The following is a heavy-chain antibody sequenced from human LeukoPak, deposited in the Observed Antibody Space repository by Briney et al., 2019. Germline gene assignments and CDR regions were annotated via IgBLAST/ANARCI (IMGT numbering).Heavy chain of an antibody. CDR1: GFTLDDYT. Sequence: GGSLRLSCAASGFTLDDYTMPWVRQAPGKGVEGVSVVRGDGDGSYYAAPVEGRFTISRDNSKNSLYLQMDSLRTEVTALYYCAKDFSRSWWYGMDVWGQGITVTVSS. CDR2: VRGDGDGS. CDR3: AKDFSRSWWYGMDV. V-gene: IGHV3-43*01. D-gene: IGHD2-15*01. J-gene: IGHJ6*02.